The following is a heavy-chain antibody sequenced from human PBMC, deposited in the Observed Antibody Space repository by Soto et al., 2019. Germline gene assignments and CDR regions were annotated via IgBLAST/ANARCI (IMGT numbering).Heavy chain of an antibody. J-gene: IGHJ6*02. CDR1: GFTFSSYA. CDR2: ISYDGSNK. CDR3: ARDTVDIVVVPAAIHYYYGMDV. V-gene: IGHV3-30*04. Sequence: GGSLRLSCAASGFTFSSYAMHWVRQAPGKGLEWVAVISYDGSNKYYADSVKGRFTISRDNSKNTLYLQMNSLRAEDTAVYYCARDTVDIVVVPAAIHYYYGMDVWGQGTTVTVSS. D-gene: IGHD2-2*02.